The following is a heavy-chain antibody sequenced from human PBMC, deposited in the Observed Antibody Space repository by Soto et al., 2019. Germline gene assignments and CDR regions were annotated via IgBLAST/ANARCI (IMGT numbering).Heavy chain of an antibody. CDR2: ISYDGKQT. CDR3: ARDGWGSNWYFDL. J-gene: IGHJ2*01. Sequence: GGSVRLSCGAPVVTFKDYGMHWVRQAPGKGLEWVAVISYDGKQTYYADSVKGRFTISKDKSKRTLFLQMNSLRVDDTAVYYCARDGWGSNWYFDLWGRGTLVTVSS. D-gene: IGHD3-16*01. V-gene: IGHV3-30*03. CDR1: VVTFKDYG.